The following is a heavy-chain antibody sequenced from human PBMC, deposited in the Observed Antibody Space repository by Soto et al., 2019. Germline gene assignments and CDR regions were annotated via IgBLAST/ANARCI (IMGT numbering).Heavy chain of an antibody. Sequence: PGGSLRLSCVTYGLTFTDYGMSWVRQAPGKGLEWVANIKQDEREKNYLDSAKGRFTISRDNAKNSPYLQMNSLSAEDTAVYYCASDRFRGTYYLRGVTYFFEEWGQGAPVTVSS. CDR1: GLTFTDYG. CDR2: IKQDEREK. J-gene: IGHJ4*02. V-gene: IGHV3-7*03. D-gene: IGHD1-26*01. CDR3: ASDRFRGTYYLRGVTYFFEE.